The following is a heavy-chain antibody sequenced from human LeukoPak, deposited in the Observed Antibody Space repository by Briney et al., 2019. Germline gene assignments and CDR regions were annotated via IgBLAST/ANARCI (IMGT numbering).Heavy chain of an antibody. Sequence: GGSLRLSCAASGLIVRSNYMTWVRQAPGKGLEWVSIVYSGDNAYYADSVKGRFIISRDNSKNTLYLQMNSLRAEDTALYYRASRGDGYHIGAFDIWGQGTMVTVSS. CDR1: GLIVRSNY. V-gene: IGHV3-66*01. J-gene: IGHJ3*02. CDR2: VYSGDNA. D-gene: IGHD5-24*01. CDR3: ASRGDGYHIGAFDI.